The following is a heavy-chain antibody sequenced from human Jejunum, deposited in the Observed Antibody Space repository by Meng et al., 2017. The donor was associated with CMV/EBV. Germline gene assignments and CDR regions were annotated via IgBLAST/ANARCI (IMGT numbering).Heavy chain of an antibody. CDR2: IFHSGAT. CDR1: GGSLIGTNW. Sequence: LSLTFVVSGGSLIGTNWWNWVRQPPGGGLEWIGEIFHSGATNYNPSLKSRVTISIDNSKNQFSLKLTSMTAADTAVYFCGDPPAGYWGQGILVTVSS. CDR3: GDPPAGY. V-gene: IGHV4/OR15-8*01. J-gene: IGHJ4*02.